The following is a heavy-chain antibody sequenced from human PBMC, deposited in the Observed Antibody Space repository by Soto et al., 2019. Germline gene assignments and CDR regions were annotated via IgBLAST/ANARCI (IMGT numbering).Heavy chain of an antibody. CDR3: ARKLELRGSYYYYYDMDV. J-gene: IGHJ6*02. CDR2: INPNSGGT. CDR1: AYTFTDYY. Sequence: SVKVSCKASAYTFTDYYMHWVRQAPGQGLEWMGWINPNSGGTNYAQKFQGRVTMTRDTSISTAYMELSRLRSDDTAVYYCARKLELRGSYYYYYDMDVWGQGTTVTVSS. V-gene: IGHV1-2*02. D-gene: IGHD1-7*01.